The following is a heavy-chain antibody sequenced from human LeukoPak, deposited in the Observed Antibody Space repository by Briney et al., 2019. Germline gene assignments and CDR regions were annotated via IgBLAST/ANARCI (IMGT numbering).Heavy chain of an antibody. V-gene: IGHV4-39*01. CDR1: GGSISSSSYY. CDR3: ARGNCSSTSCYQEFDY. Sequence: SETLSLTCTVSGGSISSSSYYWGWIRQPPGKGLEWIGSIYYSGSTYYNPSLKSRVTISVDTSKNQFSLKLSSVTAADTAVYYCARGNCSSTSCYQEFDYWGQGTLVTVSS. D-gene: IGHD2-2*01. J-gene: IGHJ4*02. CDR2: IYYSGST.